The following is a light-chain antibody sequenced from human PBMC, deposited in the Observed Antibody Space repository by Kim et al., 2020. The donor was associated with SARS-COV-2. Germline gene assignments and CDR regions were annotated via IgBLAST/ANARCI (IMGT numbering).Light chain of an antibody. J-gene: IGKJ1*01. CDR2: EAY. CDR3: QERSNWPRT. CDR1: QSVSSC. Sequence: LPQRERATPSCRASQSVSSCLAWYQEKPGQAPRLLIDEAYNRATGIPARFSGSGAGKDFTLTISSLEHGDFAVYYCQERSNWPRTFGQGTKVDIK. V-gene: IGKV3-11*01.